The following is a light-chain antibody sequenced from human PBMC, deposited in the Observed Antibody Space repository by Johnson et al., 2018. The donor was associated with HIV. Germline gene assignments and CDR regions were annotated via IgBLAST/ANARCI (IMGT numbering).Light chain of an antibody. CDR3: GTWDSSLSAGV. J-gene: IGLJ1*01. Sequence: QSVLTQSPSVSAAPGQKVTISCSGSSSNIGNNYVSWYQQLPGTAPKLIIYGTTKRPSGIPDRFSGSKSGTSATLGLTGLQTGDEADYYCGTWDSSLSAGVFGTGTKVTVL. CDR1: SSNIGNNY. V-gene: IGLV1-51*01. CDR2: GTT.